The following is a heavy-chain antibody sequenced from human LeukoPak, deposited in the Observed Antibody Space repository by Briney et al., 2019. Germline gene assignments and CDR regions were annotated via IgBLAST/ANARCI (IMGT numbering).Heavy chain of an antibody. CDR1: GFTFSSYS. Sequence: PGGSLRLSCAASGFTFSSYSMNWVRQAPGKGLEWVSYISSSSSTIYYADSVKGRFTISRDNAKNSLYLQMNSLRAEDTAVYYCARGPPIAFDIWGQGTVVTVSS. J-gene: IGHJ3*02. CDR2: ISSSSSTI. V-gene: IGHV3-48*01. CDR3: ARGPPIAFDI.